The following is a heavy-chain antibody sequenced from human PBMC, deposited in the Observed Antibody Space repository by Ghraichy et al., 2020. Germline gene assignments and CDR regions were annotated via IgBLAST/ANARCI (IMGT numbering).Heavy chain of an antibody. V-gene: IGHV4-61*08. CDR3: HCSQETSGGRLLDY. Sequence: GSLRLSCTVTRGSVRRCGYYWGWIRQPPGKRLEFIGSVYYSGHTKENPSLQSRVAISVDTSKNEFSLKLHSVTAADTAVYYCHCSQETSGGRLLDYWGQGLLVTVSS. J-gene: IGHJ4*02. CDR1: RGSVRRCGYY. D-gene: IGHD3-3*01. CDR2: VYYSGHT.